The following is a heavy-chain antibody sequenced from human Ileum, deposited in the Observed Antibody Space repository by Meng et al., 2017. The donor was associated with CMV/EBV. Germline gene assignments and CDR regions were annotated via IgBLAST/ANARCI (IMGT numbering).Heavy chain of an antibody. V-gene: IGHV1-2*02. CDR1: GYTFTGYY. CDR3: ARDKSVDTAMVTLNY. Sequence: ASVKVSCKASGYTFTGYYMHWVRQAPGQGLEWMGWINPNSGGTNYAQKFQGRVTMTRDTSISTAYMELSRLRSDDTAVYYCARDKSVDTAMVTLNYWGQGTLVTVSS. J-gene: IGHJ4*02. CDR2: INPNSGGT. D-gene: IGHD5-18*01.